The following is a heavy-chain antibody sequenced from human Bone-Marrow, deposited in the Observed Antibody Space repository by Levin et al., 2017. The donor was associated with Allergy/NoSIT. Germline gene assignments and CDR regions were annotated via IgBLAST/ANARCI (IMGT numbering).Heavy chain of an antibody. CDR3: VRLGTYPLFSFDP. Sequence: SETLSLICTVSGDSISSNNFYWGWIRQPPGKGLEWIGAISYRGTTYYNPSLKRRVTMYGDTSKNHFSLKLTSVTAADTSVYFCVRLGTYPLFSFDPWGRGTLVTVSS. CDR1: GDSISSNNFY. CDR2: ISYRGTT. D-gene: IGHD1-14*01. J-gene: IGHJ5*02. V-gene: IGHV4-39*01.